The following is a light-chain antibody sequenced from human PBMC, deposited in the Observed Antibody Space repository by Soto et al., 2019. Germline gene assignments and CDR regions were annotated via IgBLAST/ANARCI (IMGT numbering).Light chain of an antibody. V-gene: IGKV1-39*01. CDR1: QHIRTY. Sequence: DVQMTQSPSSLSASVGDRVTFTCRASQHIRTYLNWYQRKPGRAPDLLIYSASNLKSGVPSRFSGSGSGTDFTLTISRLEPEDFAVYFCQQYGSSPQTFGQGTKVEIK. J-gene: IGKJ1*01. CDR2: SAS. CDR3: QQYGSSPQT.